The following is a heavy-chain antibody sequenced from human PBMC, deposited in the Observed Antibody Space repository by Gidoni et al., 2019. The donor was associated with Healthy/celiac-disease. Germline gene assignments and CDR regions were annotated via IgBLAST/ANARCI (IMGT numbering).Heavy chain of an antibody. J-gene: IGHJ4*02. CDR3: ARGQSRGVIPYYFDY. D-gene: IGHD3-10*01. CDR2: INAGNGNT. CDR1: GSTFTSYA. Sequence: QVQLVQSGAELKKPGASVKVSCKASGSTFTSYAMHGVRHAPGQRLEGMGWINAGNGNTKYSQKFQGRVTSTRDTSESTAYMELSSLRSEDTAVYYCARGQSRGVIPYYFDYWGQGTLVTVSS. V-gene: IGHV1-3*01.